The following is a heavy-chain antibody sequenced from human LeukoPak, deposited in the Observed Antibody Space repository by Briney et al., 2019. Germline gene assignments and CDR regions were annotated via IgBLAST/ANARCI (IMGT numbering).Heavy chain of an antibody. J-gene: IGHJ4*02. CDR1: GYSFTNYW. D-gene: IGHD6-6*01. V-gene: IGHV5-51*01. CDR2: VYPSDSDT. CDR3: ARHRSDSSSSPIDY. Sequence: GESLKISCKGSGYSFTNYWIGWVRQMPGKGLEWMAIVYPSDSDTRYCPSFQGQVTVSADKSISTVYLQWSSLRASDTAMYYCARHRSDSSSSPIDYWGQGTLVTVSS.